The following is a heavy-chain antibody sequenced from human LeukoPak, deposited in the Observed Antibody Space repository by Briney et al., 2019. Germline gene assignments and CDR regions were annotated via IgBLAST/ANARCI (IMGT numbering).Heavy chain of an antibody. Sequence: ASVTVSCTASGFTFTSYGFNWVRQAPGQGLEWMGIIAYNGNTYYAENLQGRVTMTTESSTNTAYMELRNLRADDTAVYYCARDSRCWYLYDYWGQGTLVTVSS. CDR1: GFTFTSYG. D-gene: IGHD6-13*01. V-gene: IGHV1-18*01. CDR2: IIAYNGNT. CDR3: ARDSRCWYLYDY. J-gene: IGHJ4*02.